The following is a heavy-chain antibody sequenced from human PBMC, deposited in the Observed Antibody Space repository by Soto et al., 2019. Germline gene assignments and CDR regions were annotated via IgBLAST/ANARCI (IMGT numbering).Heavy chain of an antibody. CDR3: ARKGPPRDAFDI. J-gene: IGHJ3*02. Sequence: EVQLLESGGGLVQPGGSLRLSCAASGFTFSSYAMSWVRQTPGKGLEWVSGVLGGGGSTFYADSVKGRCTISRDNSKNTRYLQINSLREEDTAIYYCARKGPPRDAFDIWGQGKMVTVSS. V-gene: IGHV3-23*01. CDR1: GFTFSSYA. CDR2: VLGGGGST.